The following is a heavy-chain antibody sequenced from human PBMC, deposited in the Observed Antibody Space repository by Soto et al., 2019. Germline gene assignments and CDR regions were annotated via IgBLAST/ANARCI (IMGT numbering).Heavy chain of an antibody. Sequence: EVQLVQSGAEVKKPGESLRISCKGSGYSFTSYWINWVRQIPGRGLEWMGRIDPSDSYTNYSPSFQGHVTISADKSISTAYLQWSGLRASDTAMYYCATRRGGGRALRFDPWGQGTLVTVSS. CDR2: IDPSDSYT. V-gene: IGHV5-10-1*01. D-gene: IGHD2-15*01. J-gene: IGHJ5*02. CDR3: ATRRGGGRALRFDP. CDR1: GYSFTSYW.